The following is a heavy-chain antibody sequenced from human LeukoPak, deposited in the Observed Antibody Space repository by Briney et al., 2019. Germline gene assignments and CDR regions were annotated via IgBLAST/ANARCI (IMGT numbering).Heavy chain of an antibody. D-gene: IGHD3-9*01. CDR1: GGTFSSYA. Sequence: GASVKVSCKASGGTFSSYAISWVRQAPGQGLEWMGRIIPILGIANYAQKFQGRVTITADKSTSTAYMELSSLRSEDTAVYYCARDFLDYDILTGYTLSYNWFDPWGQGTLVTVSS. V-gene: IGHV1-69*04. CDR2: IIPILGIA. J-gene: IGHJ5*02. CDR3: ARDFLDYDILTGYTLSYNWFDP.